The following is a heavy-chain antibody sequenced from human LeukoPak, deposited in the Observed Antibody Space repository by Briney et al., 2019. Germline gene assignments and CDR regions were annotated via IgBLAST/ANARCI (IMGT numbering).Heavy chain of an antibody. CDR1: GFTSRSFW. Sequence: PGGSLRLSCVASGFTSRSFWMSWVRQAPGKGLEWVANIRDDGREIHYVDSVKGRFTISRDNAKNSLHLQMNSLRAEDTAMYYCARDRGGKDYWGQGTLVTVSS. CDR2: IRDDGREI. V-gene: IGHV3-7*04. CDR3: ARDRGGKDY. J-gene: IGHJ4*02. D-gene: IGHD3-16*01.